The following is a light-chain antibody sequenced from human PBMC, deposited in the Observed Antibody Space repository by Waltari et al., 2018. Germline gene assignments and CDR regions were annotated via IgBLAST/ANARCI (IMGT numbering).Light chain of an antibody. CDR2: WAS. V-gene: IGKV4-1*01. CDR3: QQYFNTPFT. Sequence: DIVITQSPEPLSVSLGERATIHFSSTPNLLYNSNNKTYLAWYQQRPWLPPTLLFYWASTRESGVPDRFSGSGSGTNFTLIISDLQAEDAAVYYCQQYFNTPFTFGPGTRVEI. J-gene: IGKJ3*01. CDR1: PNLLYNSNNKTY.